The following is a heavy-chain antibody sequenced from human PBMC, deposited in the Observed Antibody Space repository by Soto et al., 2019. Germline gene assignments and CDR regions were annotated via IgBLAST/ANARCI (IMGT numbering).Heavy chain of an antibody. Sequence: LSLTCAASGFTFSSYSMNWVRQAPGKGLEWVSYISSSSSTIYYADSVKGRFTISRDNAKNSLYLQMNSLRAEDTAVYYCARESAAGDYWGQGTLVTVSS. CDR2: ISSSSSTI. CDR1: GFTFSSYS. D-gene: IGHD6-13*01. V-gene: IGHV3-48*01. J-gene: IGHJ4*02. CDR3: ARESAAGDY.